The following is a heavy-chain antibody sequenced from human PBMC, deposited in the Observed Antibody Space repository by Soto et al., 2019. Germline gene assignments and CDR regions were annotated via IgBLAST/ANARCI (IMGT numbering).Heavy chain of an antibody. Sequence: GGSLRLSCAASGFTFSSYAMSWVRQAPGKGLEWVSAISGSGGSTYYADSVKGRFTISRDNSKNTLYLQMNSLRAEDTAVYYCAKDSRHHRIMITFGGVIGVMDVWGKGTTVTVSS. CDR2: ISGSGGST. D-gene: IGHD3-16*02. CDR3: AKDSRHHRIMITFGGVIGVMDV. J-gene: IGHJ6*03. V-gene: IGHV3-23*01. CDR1: GFTFSSYA.